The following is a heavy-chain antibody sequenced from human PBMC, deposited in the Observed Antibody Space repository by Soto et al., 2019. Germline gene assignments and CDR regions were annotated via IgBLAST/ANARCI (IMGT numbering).Heavy chain of an antibody. J-gene: IGHJ5*02. Sequence: QVQLQESGPGLVKPSQTLSLTCTVSGGSISSGGYYWCWIRQQPGKGLGWIDSIYYSGSTYYNPSLKSRVTISVDTSKNQFSLKLSSVTAADTAVYYCARGITMVRGACNWFDPWGQGTLVTVSS. V-gene: IGHV4-31*03. D-gene: IGHD3-10*01. CDR2: IYYSGST. CDR1: GGSISSGGYY. CDR3: ARGITMVRGACNWFDP.